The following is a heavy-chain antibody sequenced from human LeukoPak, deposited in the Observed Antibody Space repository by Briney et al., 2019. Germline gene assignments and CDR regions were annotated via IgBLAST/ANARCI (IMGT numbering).Heavy chain of an antibody. CDR1: GGSISSSSYY. D-gene: IGHD2-15*01. V-gene: IGHV4-39*07. J-gene: IGHJ5*02. CDR2: IYYSGST. CDR3: ARVDGSCSGGSCPSGNWFDP. Sequence: ESGPGLVKPSETLSLTCTVSGGSISSSSYYWGWIRQPPGKGLEWIGSIYYSGSTNYNPSLKSRVTISYTSKNQFSLKLNSVTAADTAVYYCARVDGSCSGGSCPSGNWFDPWGQGTLVTVSS.